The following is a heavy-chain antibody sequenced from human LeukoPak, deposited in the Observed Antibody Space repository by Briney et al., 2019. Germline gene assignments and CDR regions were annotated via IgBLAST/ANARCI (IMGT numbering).Heavy chain of an antibody. CDR3: ARGYYDGSGYYVY. V-gene: IGHV1-18*01. Sequence: GASVKVSCKASGYTFTSYGISWVRQAPGQGLEWMGWISANNGNTNYAEKLQGRVTMTTDTSTRTVYMELRSLRSGDTAVYHCARGYYDGSGYYVYWGQGTLVTVSS. CDR1: GYTFTSYG. D-gene: IGHD3-22*01. CDR2: ISANNGNT. J-gene: IGHJ4*02.